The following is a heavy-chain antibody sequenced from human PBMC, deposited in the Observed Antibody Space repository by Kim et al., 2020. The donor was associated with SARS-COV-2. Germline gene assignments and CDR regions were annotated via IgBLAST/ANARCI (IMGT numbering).Heavy chain of an antibody. J-gene: IGHJ5*02. Sequence: SESLSLTCTVSGGSISSSSNYWDWLRQPPGKGLEWIGSIYYSGSTYYNPSLKSRVTISVDTTKNQFSLKLSSVTAADTAVYYCARLQLRHITMFGVVEKGNGFDPWGQGTRVTVSS. CDR1: GGSISSSSNY. V-gene: IGHV4-39*01. CDR3: ARLQLRHITMFGVVEKGNGFDP. CDR2: IYYSGST. D-gene: IGHD3-3*01.